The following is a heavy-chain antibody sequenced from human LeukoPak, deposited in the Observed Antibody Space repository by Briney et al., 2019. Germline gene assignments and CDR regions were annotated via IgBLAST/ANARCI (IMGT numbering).Heavy chain of an antibody. CDR3: VRGSPLGATTNWLVP. D-gene: IGHD1-26*01. J-gene: IGHJ5*02. CDR1: GFTFNTYG. Sequence: GGSLRLSCAASGFTFNTYGMHWVRQAPGKGLEWVAIIWYDGSNENYADSVKGRFTISRDNSKNTLYLQMNSLRAEDTAMYYCVRGSPLGATTNWLVPWGQGTLVTVSS. CDR2: IWYDGSNE. V-gene: IGHV3-33*01.